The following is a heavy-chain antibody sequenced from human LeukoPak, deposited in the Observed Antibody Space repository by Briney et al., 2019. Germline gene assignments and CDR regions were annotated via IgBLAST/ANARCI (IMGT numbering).Heavy chain of an antibody. J-gene: IGHJ4*02. Sequence: GGSLRLSCAASGFTLSSYSMNWVRQAPGKGLEWVANMNQDGSEKYYVDSVKGRFTISRDNAKNSLYLQMNNLRAEDTAVYYCARGGELLRPADYWGQGTLVTVSS. CDR1: GFTLSSYS. CDR3: ARGGELLRPADY. D-gene: IGHD3-16*01. V-gene: IGHV3-7*01. CDR2: MNQDGSEK.